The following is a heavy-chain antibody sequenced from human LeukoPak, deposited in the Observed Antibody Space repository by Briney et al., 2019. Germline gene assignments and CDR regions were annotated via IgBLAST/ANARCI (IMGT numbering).Heavy chain of an antibody. CDR1: GFTFSSYA. CDR3: AKRGYDSSGYYGYFDS. CDR2: ISGTGGST. D-gene: IGHD3-22*01. Sequence: GSLRLSCVVSGFTFSSYAMSWVRQVPGKGLEWVSSISGTGGSTYYADSVEGRFTISRDNSKNTLYLQMNSLRAEDTAVYYCAKRGYDSSGYYGYFDSWGQGILVTVSS. V-gene: IGHV3-23*01. J-gene: IGHJ4*02.